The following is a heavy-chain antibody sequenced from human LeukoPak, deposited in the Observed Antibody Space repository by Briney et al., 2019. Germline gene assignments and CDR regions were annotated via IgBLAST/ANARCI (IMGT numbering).Heavy chain of an antibody. V-gene: IGHV3-30*02. J-gene: IGHJ4*02. CDR1: GFTFSSYG. Sequence: PGGSLRLSCAASGFTFSSYGMHWVRQAPGKGLEWVAVIWYDGSNKYYADSVKGRFTISRDNSKNTLYLQMNSLRAEDTAVYYCAKDQWIEQMLGSHCDYWGQGTLVTVSS. CDR2: IWYDGSNK. CDR3: AKDQWIEQMLGSHCDY. D-gene: IGHD5-12*01.